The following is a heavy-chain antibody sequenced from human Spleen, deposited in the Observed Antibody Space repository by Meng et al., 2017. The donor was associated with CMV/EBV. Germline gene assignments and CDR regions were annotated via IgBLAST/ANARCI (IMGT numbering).Heavy chain of an antibody. J-gene: IGHJ4*02. CDR1: GFTFSSYA. V-gene: IGHV3-64*02. CDR2: ISSNGGST. D-gene: IGHD1-26*01. Sequence: ACGFTFSSYAMHWVRQAPGKGLEYVSAISSNGGSTYYADSVKGRFTISRDNSKNTLYLQMGSLRAEDMAVYYCARGPRGVGATTLDYWGQGTLVTVSS. CDR3: ARGPRGVGATTLDY.